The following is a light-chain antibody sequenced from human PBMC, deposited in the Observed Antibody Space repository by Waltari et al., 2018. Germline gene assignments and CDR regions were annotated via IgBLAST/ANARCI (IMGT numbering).Light chain of an antibody. V-gene: IGKV3-20*01. CDR3: QQYGSSSWT. J-gene: IGKJ1*01. CDR1: QSVRSSY. Sequence: EIVLTQSPGTLSLSPGERATLSCRASQSVRSSYLAWYQQKPGQAPRLLIYGASSRATGIPGRFSGSGSGTDFTLAISRLEPEDFAVYYCQQYGSSSWTFGQGTKVEIK. CDR2: GAS.